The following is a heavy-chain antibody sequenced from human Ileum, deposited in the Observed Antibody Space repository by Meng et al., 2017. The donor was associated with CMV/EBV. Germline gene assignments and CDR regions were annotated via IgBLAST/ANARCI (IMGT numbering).Heavy chain of an antibody. CDR1: SDSISSGDFS. D-gene: IGHD5-12*01. J-gene: IGHJ5*02. Sequence: VRLDESGPVLVTRSHTLPLICTFSSDSISSGDFSWTWIRQSPGKDPEWIGYIYYSGSTYYNPSLKSRLTIALDTSKNQFSLRLTSVTDADTGVYYCATEYSSSPGWFDPWGQGILVTVSS. CDR2: IYYSGST. V-gene: IGHV4-30-4*08. CDR3: ATEYSSSPGWFDP.